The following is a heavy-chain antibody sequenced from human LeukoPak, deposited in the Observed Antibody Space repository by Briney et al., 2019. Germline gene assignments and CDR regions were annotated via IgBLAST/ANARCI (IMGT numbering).Heavy chain of an antibody. CDR1: GFTFSSYG. Sequence: PGGSLRLSCAASGFTFSSYGMHWVRQAPGKGLEWVAFIRYDGSNKYYADSVKGRFTISRDNSKNTLYLQMNSLRAEDTAVYYCAKDGPITIFGVVIPPRGGWLDYWGQGTLVTVSS. J-gene: IGHJ4*02. CDR2: IRYDGSNK. D-gene: IGHD3-3*01. V-gene: IGHV3-30*02. CDR3: AKDGPITIFGVVIPPRGGWLDY.